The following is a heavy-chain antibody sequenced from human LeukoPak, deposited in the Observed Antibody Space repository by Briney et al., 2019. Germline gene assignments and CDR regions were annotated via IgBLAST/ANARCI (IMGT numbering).Heavy chain of an antibody. Sequence: GGSLRLSCAASGFTFSSYGMHWVRQAPGKGLEWVAVIWYDGSNKYYADSVKGRFTISRDNSKNTLYLQMNSLRAEDTAVYYCAKELLLWFGESPYGMDVWGQGTTVTVSS. D-gene: IGHD3-10*01. CDR1: GFTFSSYG. CDR2: IWYDGSNK. V-gene: IGHV3-33*06. CDR3: AKELLLWFGESPYGMDV. J-gene: IGHJ6*02.